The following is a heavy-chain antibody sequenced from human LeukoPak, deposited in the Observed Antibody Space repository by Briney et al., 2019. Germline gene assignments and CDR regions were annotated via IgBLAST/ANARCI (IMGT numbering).Heavy chain of an antibody. CDR3: ARGRGVLRFLEWSRKPFDAFDI. D-gene: IGHD3-3*01. V-gene: IGHV1-8*01. CDR2: MNPNSGNT. CDR1: GYTFTSYD. J-gene: IGHJ3*02. Sequence: VASVKVSCKASGYTFTSYDIHWVRQATGQGLVWMGWMNPNSGNTGYAQKFQGRVTMTRNTSISTAYRELSSLRSEDTAVYYCARGRGVLRFLEWSRKPFDAFDIWGQGTMVTVSS.